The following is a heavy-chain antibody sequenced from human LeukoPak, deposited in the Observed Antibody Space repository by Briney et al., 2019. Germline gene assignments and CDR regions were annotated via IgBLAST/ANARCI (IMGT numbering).Heavy chain of an antibody. J-gene: IGHJ4*02. CDR1: GFTFTTYY. Sequence: GGSLRLSCAPSGFTFTTYYMSWVRPPPGEGRGWVGNIKQDGSEKYYVDSVKGRFTISRDHAKNSLYLQMNSLRAEDTAVYHCARGGGSPDYWGQGTLVTVSS. CDR2: IKQDGSEK. D-gene: IGHD3-16*01. V-gene: IGHV3-7*01. CDR3: ARGGGSPDY.